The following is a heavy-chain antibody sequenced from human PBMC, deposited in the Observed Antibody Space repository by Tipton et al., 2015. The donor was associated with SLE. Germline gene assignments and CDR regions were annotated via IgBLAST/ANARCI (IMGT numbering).Heavy chain of an antibody. Sequence: TLSLTCTVSGGSISSSSYYWGWIRQPPGKGLEWIGRIYTSGSTNYNPSLKSRVTMSVDTSKNQFSLKLSSVTAADTAVYYCARDQGSSWPGYFDYWGQGTLVTVSS. V-gene: IGHV4-39*07. CDR2: IYTSGST. CDR1: GGSISSSSYY. J-gene: IGHJ4*02. D-gene: IGHD6-13*01. CDR3: ARDQGSSWPGYFDY.